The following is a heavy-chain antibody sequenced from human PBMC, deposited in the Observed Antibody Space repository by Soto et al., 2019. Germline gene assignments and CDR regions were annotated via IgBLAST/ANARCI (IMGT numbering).Heavy chain of an antibody. CDR2: IIPILGIA. J-gene: IGHJ4*02. D-gene: IGHD6-13*01. V-gene: IGHV1-69*02. Sequence: QVQLVQSGAEVKKPGSSVKVSCKASGGTFSSYTISWVRQAPGQGLEWMGRIIPILGIANNAHTFQGRVTITADKSTSTAYMELSSLRSEDTAVYYCARGVRPPGIEGAGEGCSDYWGQGTLVTVSS. CDR3: ARGVRPPGIEGAGEGCSDY. CDR1: GGTFSSYT.